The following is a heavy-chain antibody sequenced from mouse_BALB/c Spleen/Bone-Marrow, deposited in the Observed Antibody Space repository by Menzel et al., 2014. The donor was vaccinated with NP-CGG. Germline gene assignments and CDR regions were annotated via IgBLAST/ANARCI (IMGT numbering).Heavy chain of an antibody. V-gene: IGHV1-12*01. CDR3: AARVGYYGNYPYFDY. Sequence: QVQLQQPGAELVKPGASVKMSCKASGYTFTSYNMHWVKRTPGQGLEWIGAIYPGNGDTSYNQKFKGKATLTADKSSSTAYMQLSSLTSEDSAVYYCAARVGYYGNYPYFDYWGQGTTLTVSS. CDR2: IYPGNGDT. D-gene: IGHD2-1*01. CDR1: GYTFTSYN. J-gene: IGHJ2*01.